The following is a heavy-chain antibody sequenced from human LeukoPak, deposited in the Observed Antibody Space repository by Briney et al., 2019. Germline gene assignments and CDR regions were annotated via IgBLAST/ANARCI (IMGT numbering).Heavy chain of an antibody. Sequence: ASVKVSCKASGYTFTSYDINWVRQATGQGLEWMGWMNPNSGNTGYAQKFQGRVTITRNTSISTAYMGLSSLRSEDTAVYYCAKGRRDDIWSVYPLWRRGPLVTVSS. D-gene: IGHD3-3*01. J-gene: IGHJ4*02. V-gene: IGHV1-8*03. CDR3: AKGRRDDIWSVYPL. CDR2: MNPNSGNT. CDR1: GYTFTSYD.